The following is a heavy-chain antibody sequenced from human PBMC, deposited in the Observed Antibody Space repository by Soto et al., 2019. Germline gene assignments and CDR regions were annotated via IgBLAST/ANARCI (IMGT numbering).Heavy chain of an antibody. J-gene: IGHJ6*02. CDR1: GYTFTSYA. CDR2: IIPILGIA. CDR3: AGLNDYYYYYGMDV. Sequence: SVKVSCKASGYTFTSYAMHWVRQAPGQGLEWMGKIIPILGIANYAQKFQGRVTITADKSTSTAYMELSSLRSQDTAVYYCAGLNDYYYYYGMDVWGQGTTVTVSS. V-gene: IGHV1-69*04.